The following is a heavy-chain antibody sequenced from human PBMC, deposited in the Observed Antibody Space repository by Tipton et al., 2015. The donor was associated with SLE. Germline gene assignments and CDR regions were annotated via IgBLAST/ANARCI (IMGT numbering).Heavy chain of an antibody. Sequence: GSLRLSCAASGFTFSSYWMHWVRQAPGKGLVWVSRINSDGSSTSYADSVKGRFTISRDNSKNTLYLQMNSLRAEDTAVYYCARGSRRVRNYYDSSGPMDVWGQGTTVTVSS. CDR2: INSDGSST. CDR1: GFTFSSYW. V-gene: IGHV3-74*01. J-gene: IGHJ6*02. CDR3: ARGSRRVRNYYDSSGPMDV. D-gene: IGHD3-22*01.